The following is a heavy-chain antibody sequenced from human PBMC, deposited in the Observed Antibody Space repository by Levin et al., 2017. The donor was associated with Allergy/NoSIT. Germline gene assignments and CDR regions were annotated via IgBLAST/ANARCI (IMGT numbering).Heavy chain of an antibody. CDR3: ARVPSMGYFDY. J-gene: IGHJ4*02. D-gene: IGHD2-8*01. Sequence: GGSLRLSCAASGFTFSNFAMHWVRQAPGKGLEWVAVISYTGSNKYYVDSVRGRFTISRDNSRNTLYLQMNSLRAEDTAVYYCARVPSMGYFDYWAREPWSPSPQ. V-gene: IGHV3-30*04. CDR2: ISYTGSNK. CDR1: GFTFSNFA.